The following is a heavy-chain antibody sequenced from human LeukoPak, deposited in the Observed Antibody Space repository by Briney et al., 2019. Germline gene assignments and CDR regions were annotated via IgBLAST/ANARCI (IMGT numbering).Heavy chain of an antibody. J-gene: IGHJ6*03. CDR2: INPNSGGT. Sequence: GASVKVSCKASGYTFTCYYMHWVRQAPGQGLEWMGWINPNSGGTNYAQKFQGRVTMTRDTSISTAYMELSRLRSDDTAVYYCARDLGYGSGSHYYYYYMDVWGKGTTVTVSS. CDR3: ARDLGYGSGSHYYYYYMDV. CDR1: GYTFTCYY. V-gene: IGHV1-2*02. D-gene: IGHD3-10*01.